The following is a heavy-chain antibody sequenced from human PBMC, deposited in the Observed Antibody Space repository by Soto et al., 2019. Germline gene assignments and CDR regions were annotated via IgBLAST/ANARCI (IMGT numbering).Heavy chain of an antibody. CDR1: GGSVSSGSYY. Sequence: PSETLSLTCTVSGGSVSSGSYYWSWIRQPPGKGLEWIGYIYYSGSTNYNPSLKSRVTISVDTSKNQFSLKLSSVTAADTAVYYCARDSGEMATTYYYYGMDVWGQGTTVTVS. V-gene: IGHV4-61*01. J-gene: IGHJ6*02. D-gene: IGHD1-1*01. CDR3: ARDSGEMATTYYYYGMDV. CDR2: IYYSGST.